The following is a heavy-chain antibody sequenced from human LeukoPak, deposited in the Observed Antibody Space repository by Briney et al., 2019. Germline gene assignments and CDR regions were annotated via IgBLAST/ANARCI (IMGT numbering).Heavy chain of an antibody. CDR2: IYYSGST. CDR1: GGSISSYY. J-gene: IGHJ6*03. D-gene: IGHD5/OR15-5a*01. Sequence: PSETLSLTCTVSGGSISSYYWSWIRQPPGKGLEWIGYIYYSGSTNYNPSLKSRVTISVDTSKNQFSLKLSSVTAADTAVYYCARTFYVRYYYYYMDVWGKGTTVTVSS. CDR3: ARTFYVRYYYYYMDV. V-gene: IGHV4-59*01.